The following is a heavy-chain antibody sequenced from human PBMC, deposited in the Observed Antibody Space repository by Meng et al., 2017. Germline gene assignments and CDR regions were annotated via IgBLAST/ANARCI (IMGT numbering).Heavy chain of an antibody. Sequence: GESLKISCAASGFTFSSYAMHWVRQAPGKGLEWVAVISYDGSNKYYADSVKCRFTISRDNSKNTLYLQMNSLRAEDTAVYYCARDAAVLSGVQWLVQGGFTDYWGQGTLVTVSS. J-gene: IGHJ4*02. D-gene: IGHD6-19*01. CDR2: ISYDGSNK. CDR1: GFTFSSYA. V-gene: IGHV3-30*04. CDR3: ARDAAVLSGVQWLVQGGFTDY.